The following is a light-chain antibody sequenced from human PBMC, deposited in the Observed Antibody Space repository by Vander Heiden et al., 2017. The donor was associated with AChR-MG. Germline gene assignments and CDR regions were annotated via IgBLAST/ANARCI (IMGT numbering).Light chain of an antibody. Sequence: DVQMTQSPSTLSASVGDRVTITCRASQSISSWLAWYQQKPGKAPKLLIYKASSLESGVPSRFSGSGSGTEFTLTISSLQPDDFATYYCQQYNSYLLTFGGGTKVEIK. CDR1: QSISSW. J-gene: IGKJ4*01. V-gene: IGKV1-5*03. CDR3: QQYNSYLLT. CDR2: KAS.